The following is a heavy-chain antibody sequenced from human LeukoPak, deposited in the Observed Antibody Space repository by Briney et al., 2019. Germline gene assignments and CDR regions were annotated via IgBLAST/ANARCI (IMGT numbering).Heavy chain of an antibody. CDR2: IYYSGST. V-gene: IGHV4-39*07. CDR1: GGSISSSSYY. Sequence: SETLSLTCTVSGGSISSSSYYWGWIRQPPGKGLEWIGSIYYSGSTYYNPSLKSRVTISVDTSKNQFSLKLSSVTAADTAVYYCARIAVTGTQYLDCWGQGTLVTVSS. CDR3: ARIAVTGTQYLDC. D-gene: IGHD6-19*01. J-gene: IGHJ4*02.